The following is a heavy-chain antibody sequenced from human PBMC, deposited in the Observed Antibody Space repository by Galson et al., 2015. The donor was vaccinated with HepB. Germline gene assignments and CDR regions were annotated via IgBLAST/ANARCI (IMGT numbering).Heavy chain of an antibody. Sequence: SLRLSCAASGFTFSDYYMSWIRQAPGKGLEWVAVISYDGSNKYYADSMKGRFTISRDNSKNTLYLQVNSLRAEDAAVYYCAKEDPTVAGAPLDYWGQGILVTVSS. V-gene: IGHV3-30*18. CDR2: ISYDGSNK. J-gene: IGHJ4*02. CDR1: GFTFSDYY. D-gene: IGHD6-19*01. CDR3: AKEDPTVAGAPLDY.